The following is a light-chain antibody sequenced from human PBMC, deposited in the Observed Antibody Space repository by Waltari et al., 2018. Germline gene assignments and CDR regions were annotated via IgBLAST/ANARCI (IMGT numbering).Light chain of an antibody. Sequence: SNELTQPQSVSVFPGQTAIITCSGHNLARKIFSWFHQGPGQSPGGAFYQTRERPSGIPERYSGSISGNTATLAISGTQETDEGDYFCEMWDNSVVIFGGGTKLTVL. CDR1: NLARKI. CDR3: EMWDNSVVI. J-gene: IGLJ2*01. V-gene: IGLV3-1*01. CDR2: QTR.